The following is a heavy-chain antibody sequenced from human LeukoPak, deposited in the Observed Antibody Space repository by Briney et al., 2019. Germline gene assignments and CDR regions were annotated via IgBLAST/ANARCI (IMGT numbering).Heavy chain of an antibody. CDR1: GGSISSYY. CDR3: AREVAYYDRSGYYFDY. J-gene: IGHJ4*02. D-gene: IGHD3-22*01. Sequence: SETLSLSCTVSGGSISSYYWSWIRQPPGKGLEWIGYIYYSGSTNYNPSLKSRVTISVDTSKNQFSLKLSSVTAADTAVYYCAREVAYYDRSGYYFDYWGQGTLVTVSS. V-gene: IGHV4-59*01. CDR2: IYYSGST.